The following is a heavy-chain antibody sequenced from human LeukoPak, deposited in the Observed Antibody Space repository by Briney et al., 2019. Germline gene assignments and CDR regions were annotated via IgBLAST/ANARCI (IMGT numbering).Heavy chain of an antibody. CDR2: INHSGST. J-gene: IGHJ4*02. Sequence: SETLSLTCTVSGGSISSSSYYWSWIRQPPGKGLEWIGEINHSGSTNYNPSLKSRVTISVDTSKNQFSLKLSSVTAADTAVYYCARVYGGNSRGRTVDYWGQGTLVTVSS. CDR1: GGSISSSSYY. D-gene: IGHD4-23*01. CDR3: ARVYGGNSRGRTVDY. V-gene: IGHV4-39*07.